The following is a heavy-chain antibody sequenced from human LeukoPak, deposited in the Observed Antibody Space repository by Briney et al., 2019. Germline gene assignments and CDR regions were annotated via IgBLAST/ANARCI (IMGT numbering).Heavy chain of an antibody. J-gene: IGHJ4*02. D-gene: IGHD5-18*01. CDR3: ARRATTERGYSYGLDY. CDR1: GFTFSSYS. V-gene: IGHV3-21*05. CDR2: IGSSI. Sequence: MAGGSLRLSCAASGFTFSSYSMNWVRQAPGKGLEWVSYIGSSISYADSVKGRFTISRDNAKNSVYLQMNSLRAEDTAVYYCARRATTERGYSYGLDYWGQGTLVTVSS.